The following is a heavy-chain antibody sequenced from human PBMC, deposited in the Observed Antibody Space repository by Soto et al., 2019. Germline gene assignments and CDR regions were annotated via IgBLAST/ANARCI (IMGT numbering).Heavy chain of an antibody. V-gene: IGHV4-39*01. CDR1: GGSISSSSYY. CDR3: AMHAVHSSGFTDY. CDR2: IYYSGST. Sequence: QLQLQESGPGLVKPSETLSLTCTVSGGSISSSSYYWGWIRQPPGKGLEWIGSIYYSGSTYYNPSLNGRVTMSVDTSHSQFSLNLGSVTAADTAVYYCAMHAVHSSGFTDYWGQGTLVTVSS. J-gene: IGHJ4*02. D-gene: IGHD6-19*01.